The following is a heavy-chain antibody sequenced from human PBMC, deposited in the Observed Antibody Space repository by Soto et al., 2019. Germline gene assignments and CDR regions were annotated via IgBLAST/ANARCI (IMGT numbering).Heavy chain of an antibody. CDR2: IYYSGST. CDR1: GGSISSGGYY. CDR3: AREGETGEAGGNLAAAVP. V-gene: IGHV4-31*03. D-gene: IGHD6-13*01. J-gene: IGHJ5*02. Sequence: QVQLQESGPGLVKPSQTLSLTCTVSGGSISSGGYYWSWIRQHPGKGLEWIGYIYYSGSTYYNPSLTSRVTISVDTSKNQFSLKLSSVTAADTAVYYCAREGETGEAGGNLAAAVPWGQGTLVTVSS.